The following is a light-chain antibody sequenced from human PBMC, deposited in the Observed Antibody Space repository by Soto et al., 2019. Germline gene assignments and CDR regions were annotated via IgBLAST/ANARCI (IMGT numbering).Light chain of an antibody. CDR1: QSVGSR. CDR2: AAS. J-gene: IGKJ1*01. CDR3: QQYGRSPWT. Sequence: ELVLTQSPGTLSLSPGERATLSCRASQSVGSRLAWYKQKHGQAPRLLIYAASTRATGIPDRVSGSGSGTDFTLAIGRLEPEDFAVYYCQQYGRSPWTFGQGTKVDIK. V-gene: IGKV3-20*01.